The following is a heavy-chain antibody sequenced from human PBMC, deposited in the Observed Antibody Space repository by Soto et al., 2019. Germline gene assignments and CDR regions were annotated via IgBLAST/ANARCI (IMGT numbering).Heavy chain of an antibody. D-gene: IGHD3-3*01. CDR2: INPNSGGT. V-gene: IGHV1-2*02. CDR1: GYTFTGYY. CDR3: ATQAPGGYYRYMDY. Sequence: ASVEVSCKASGYTFTGYYIHWVRQAPGQGLEGMGWINPNSGGTNYAQKFQGRVTMTRDTSISTAYMELSRLRSDDTAVYYCATQAPGGYYRYMDYWGQGTMVTFSS. J-gene: IGHJ4*02.